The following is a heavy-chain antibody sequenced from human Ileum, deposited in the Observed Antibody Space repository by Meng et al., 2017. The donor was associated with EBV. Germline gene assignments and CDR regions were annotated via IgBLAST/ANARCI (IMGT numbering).Heavy chain of an antibody. J-gene: IGHJ4*02. CDR1: GGSFSGYY. CDR2: INHSGST. CDR3: ARGHDYGDYASDY. D-gene: IGHD4-17*01. V-gene: IGHV4-34*01. Sequence: QVQLQQWGAGLLKPSETLSLTCAVYGGSFSGYYWSWIRQPPGKGLEWIGEINHSGSTNYNPSLKSRVTISVDTSKNQFSLKLSSVTAADTAVYYRARGHDYGDYASDYWGQGTLVTVSS.